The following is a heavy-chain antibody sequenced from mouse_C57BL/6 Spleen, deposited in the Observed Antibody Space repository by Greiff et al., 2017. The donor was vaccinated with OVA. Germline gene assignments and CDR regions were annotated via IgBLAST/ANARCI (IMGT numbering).Heavy chain of an antibody. Sequence: LVESGAELVKPGASVKLSCTASGFNIKDYYMHWVKQRTEQGLEWIGRIDPEDGETKYAPKFQGKATITADTSSNTAYLQLSSLTSEDTAVYYCARKGGGSSYYYAMDYWGQGTSVTVSS. V-gene: IGHV14-2*01. CDR3: ARKGGGSSYYYAMDY. J-gene: IGHJ4*01. CDR1: GFNIKDYY. D-gene: IGHD1-1*01. CDR2: IDPEDGET.